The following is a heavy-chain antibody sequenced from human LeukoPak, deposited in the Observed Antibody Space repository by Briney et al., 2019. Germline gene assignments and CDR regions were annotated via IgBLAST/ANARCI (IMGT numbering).Heavy chain of an antibody. CDR1: GFSLSTSGMC. D-gene: IGHD5-18*01. V-gene: IGHV2-70*11. J-gene: IGHJ6*02. CDR3: ARIRGKAMVGYYYYGMDV. Sequence: SGPTLVNPTQTLTLTCTFSGFSLSTSGMCVSWIRQPPGKALEWLARIDRDDDKYYSTSLKTRLPISKDTSKNQVVLTMTNMDPVDTATYYCARIRGKAMVGYYYYGMDVWGQGTTVTVSS. CDR2: IDRDDDK.